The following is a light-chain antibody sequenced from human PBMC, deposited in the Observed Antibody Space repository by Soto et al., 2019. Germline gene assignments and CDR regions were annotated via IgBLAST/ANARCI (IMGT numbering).Light chain of an antibody. CDR1: SSDVGAYNF. V-gene: IGLV2-8*01. Sequence: QSVLTQPPSASGSPGQSVTISCTGTSSDVGAYNFVSWYQQHPGKAPQLMIYEVSKRPSGVPDRFSGSKSGNTASLTVSGLQAEDEADYYCSSYAGSSNYVVFGGGTKLTVL. CDR3: SSYAGSSNYVV. CDR2: EVS. J-gene: IGLJ2*01.